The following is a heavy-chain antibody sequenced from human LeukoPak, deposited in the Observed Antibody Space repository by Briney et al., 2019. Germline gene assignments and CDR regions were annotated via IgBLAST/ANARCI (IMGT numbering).Heavy chain of an antibody. Sequence: SETLSLTCAVYGGSLSGYYWSWIRQPPGKGLEWIGEINHSGSTNYNPSLKSRVTISVDTSKNQFSLKLSSVTAADTAVYYCARSAAHRAEYFQHWGQGTLVTVSS. CDR2: INHSGST. J-gene: IGHJ1*01. CDR1: GGSLSGYY. V-gene: IGHV4-34*01. CDR3: ARSAAHRAEYFQH. D-gene: IGHD2-2*01.